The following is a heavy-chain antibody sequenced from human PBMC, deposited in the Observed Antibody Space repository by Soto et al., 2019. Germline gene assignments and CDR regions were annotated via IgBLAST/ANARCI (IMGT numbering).Heavy chain of an antibody. CDR1: GFTFSSYG. CDR3: AREAGRIVATIVTGYYYYMDV. CDR2: IWYDGSNK. V-gene: IGHV3-33*01. Sequence: GGSLRLSCAASGFTFSSYGMHWVRQAPGKGLEWVAVIWYDGSNKYYADSVKGRFTISRDNSKNTRYLQMNSLRAEDTAVYYCAREAGRIVATIVTGYYYYMDVWGKGTTVTVSS. D-gene: IGHD5-12*01. J-gene: IGHJ6*03.